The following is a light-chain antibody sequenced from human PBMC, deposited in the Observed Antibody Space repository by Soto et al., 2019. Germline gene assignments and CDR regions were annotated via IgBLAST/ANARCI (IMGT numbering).Light chain of an antibody. CDR2: DVS. V-gene: IGKV1-33*01. CDR1: QDIKNY. Sequence: DIQMIQSPSSLSASVGDRVTITCQASQDIKNYLNWYQQKPGKAPKLLIYDVSDLETGVPSRFSGSGSGTHCDLTVSSLKPEDVATDYCQHYDHLPPLTFGGGTRVQIK. CDR3: QHYDHLPPLT. J-gene: IGKJ4*01.